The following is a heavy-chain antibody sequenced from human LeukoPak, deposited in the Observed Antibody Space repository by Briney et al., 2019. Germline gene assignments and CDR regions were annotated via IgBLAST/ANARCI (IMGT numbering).Heavy chain of an antibody. Sequence: GGSLRLSCAASGFTFSSYWMTWVRQAPGKGLEWVANIKQDGSEKYYVDSVKGRFTISRDNAKNSLYLQMNSLRAEDTAVYYCARQGQLPDYYYYMDVWGKGTTVTVSS. J-gene: IGHJ6*03. CDR1: GFTFSSYW. CDR3: ARQGQLPDYYYYMDV. V-gene: IGHV3-7*01. CDR2: IKQDGSEK. D-gene: IGHD2-2*01.